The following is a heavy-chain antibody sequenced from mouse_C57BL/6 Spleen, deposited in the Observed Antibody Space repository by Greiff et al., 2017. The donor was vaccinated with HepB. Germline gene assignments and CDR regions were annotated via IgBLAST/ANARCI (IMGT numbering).Heavy chain of an antibody. J-gene: IGHJ1*03. Sequence: EVKVEESGGGLVQPGGSLSLSCAASGFTFTDYYMSWVRQPPGKALEWLGFIRNKANGYTTEYSASVKGRFTISRDNSQSILYLQMNALRAEDSATYYCASPLYGSSRWYFGVWGTGTTVTVAS. D-gene: IGHD1-1*01. CDR3: ASPLYGSSRWYFGV. CDR2: IRNKANGYTT. V-gene: IGHV7-3*01. CDR1: GFTFTDYY.